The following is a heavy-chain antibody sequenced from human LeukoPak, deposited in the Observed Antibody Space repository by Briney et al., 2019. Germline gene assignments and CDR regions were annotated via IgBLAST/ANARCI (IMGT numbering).Heavy chain of an antibody. J-gene: IGHJ6*03. Sequence: RASETLSLTCAVYGGSFSGYYWSWIRQPPGKGLEWIGEINHSGSTNYNPSLKSRVTISVDTSKNQFSLKLSSVTAADTAVYYCARSIAVAYYYYYYMDVWGKGTTVTVSS. CDR2: INHSGST. CDR1: GGSFSGYY. D-gene: IGHD6-19*01. CDR3: ARSIAVAYYYYYYMDV. V-gene: IGHV4-34*01.